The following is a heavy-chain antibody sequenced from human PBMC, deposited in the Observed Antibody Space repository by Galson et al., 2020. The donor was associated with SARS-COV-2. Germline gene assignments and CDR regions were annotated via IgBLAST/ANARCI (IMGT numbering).Heavy chain of an antibody. Sequence: ASVKVSCKASGYTFTSYGISWVRQAPGQGLEWMGWISAYNGNTNYAQKLQGRVTMTTDTSTSTAYMELRSLRSDDTAVYYCARDHYSSSTKANTEFDYWGQGTLVTVSS. V-gene: IGHV1-18*01. D-gene: IGHD6-6*01. CDR3: ARDHYSSSTKANTEFDY. CDR1: GYTFTSYG. CDR2: ISAYNGNT. J-gene: IGHJ4*02.